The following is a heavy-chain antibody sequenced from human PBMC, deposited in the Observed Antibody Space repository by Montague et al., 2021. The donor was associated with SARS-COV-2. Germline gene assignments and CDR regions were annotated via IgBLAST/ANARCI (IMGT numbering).Heavy chain of an antibody. CDR1: GFTFSNFF. J-gene: IGHJ3*02. CDR3: ARELGRTGAFDI. Sequence: SLRLSCAASGFTFSNFFINWVRQAPGKRLEWVSSITSSGDYIWYADSLKGRFTGSRDNAKNSVYLQMSSLRAEDTAVYYCARELGRTGAFDIWGQGTAVTVSS. CDR2: ITSSGDYI. V-gene: IGHV3-21*01. D-gene: IGHD4-17*01.